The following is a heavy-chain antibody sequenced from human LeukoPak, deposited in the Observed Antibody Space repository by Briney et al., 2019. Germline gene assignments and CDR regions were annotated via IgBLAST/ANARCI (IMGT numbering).Heavy chain of an antibody. V-gene: IGHV4-39*01. J-gene: IGHJ4*02. Sequence: SETLSPTCTVSGGSISSNNCYWGWIRQPPGRGLEWIGSIYYSGSTYYNPSLKSRATISVDTSKNQFSLKLSSVTAADTAVYYCARRLVVATTFFDYWGQGTLVTVSS. D-gene: IGHD2-15*01. CDR3: ARRLVVATTFFDY. CDR1: GGSISSNNCY. CDR2: IYYSGST.